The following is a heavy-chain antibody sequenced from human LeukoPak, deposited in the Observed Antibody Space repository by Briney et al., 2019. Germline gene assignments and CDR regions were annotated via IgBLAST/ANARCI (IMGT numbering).Heavy chain of an antibody. Sequence: KPSETLSLTCTVSGGSISSFYWSWIRQPPGKGLEWIGYVHDTGKTDYNSSLKSRLTISIDTSNNQFSLRMNSVTAADTAVYYCASLTLADTSRYGEFDYWGQGTVVTVSS. CDR1: GGSISSFY. V-gene: IGHV4-59*08. D-gene: IGHD3-22*01. CDR2: VHDTGKT. CDR3: ASLTLADTSRYGEFDY. J-gene: IGHJ4*02.